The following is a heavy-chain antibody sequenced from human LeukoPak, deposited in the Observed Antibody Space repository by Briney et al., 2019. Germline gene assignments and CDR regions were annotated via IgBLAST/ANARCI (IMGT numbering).Heavy chain of an antibody. Sequence: SSETLSLTCAVYGGSFSGDYWSCFRQPPGKGLEWIGEINHSGSTNYSPSLKSRVTISVDTSKNQFSLKLSSVTAADTAVYYCARGPRSTMIVVVFDYWGQGTLVAVSS. CDR1: GGSFSGDY. CDR2: INHSGST. CDR3: ARGPRSTMIVVVFDY. V-gene: IGHV4-34*01. J-gene: IGHJ4*02. D-gene: IGHD3-22*01.